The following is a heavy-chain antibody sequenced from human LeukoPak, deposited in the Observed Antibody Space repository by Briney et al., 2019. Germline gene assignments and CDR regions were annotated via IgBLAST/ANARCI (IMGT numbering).Heavy chain of an antibody. CDR2: INHSGST. V-gene: IGHV4-34*01. CDR1: GGSFSGYY. J-gene: IGHJ4*02. D-gene: IGHD3-3*01. CDR3: VLNLDYDFWSGYQTY. Sequence: SETLSLTCAVYGGSFSGYYWSWIRQPPGKGLEWIGEINHSGSTNYNPSLQSRVTISVDTSKNQFSLKLSSVTAADTAVYYCVLNLDYDFWSGYQTYWGQGTLVTVSS.